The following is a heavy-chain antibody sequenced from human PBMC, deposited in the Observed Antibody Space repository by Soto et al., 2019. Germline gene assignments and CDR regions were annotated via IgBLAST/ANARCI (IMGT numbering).Heavy chain of an antibody. Sequence: EVQLLESGGGLVQPGGSLRLSCAASGFTLRSYVVSWVRQAPGKGQEWVSGISGSGGSTDYADSVKGRFTISRDNSKNTLFLQMNSLRAEDTAVYYCAKVGAEGGLWGQGTTVTVSS. CDR2: ISGSGGST. CDR1: GFTLRSYV. D-gene: IGHD3-10*01. CDR3: AKVGAEGGL. V-gene: IGHV3-23*01. J-gene: IGHJ6*02.